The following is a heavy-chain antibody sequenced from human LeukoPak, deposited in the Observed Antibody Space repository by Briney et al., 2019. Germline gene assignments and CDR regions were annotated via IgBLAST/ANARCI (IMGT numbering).Heavy chain of an antibody. V-gene: IGHV3-49*04. CDR1: GFTFGDYA. J-gene: IGHJ4*02. D-gene: IGHD4-23*01. Sequence: GGSLRLSCTASGFTFGDYAMSWVRQAPGKGLEWVGFIMSKAYGGTADYAASVKGRFTISRDDSKSIAYLQMISLKTEDTAVYYCTRNSPLDYWGQGNLVTVSS. CDR3: TRNSPLDY. CDR2: IMSKAYGGTA.